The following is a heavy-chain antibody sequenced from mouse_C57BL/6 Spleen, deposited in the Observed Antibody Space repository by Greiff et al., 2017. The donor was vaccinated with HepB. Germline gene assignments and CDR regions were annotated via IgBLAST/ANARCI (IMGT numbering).Heavy chain of an antibody. J-gene: IGHJ1*03. CDR3: ARGGYYWYFDV. D-gene: IGHD2-2*01. CDR2: IYPSDSET. CDR1: GYTFTSYW. Sequence: QVQLQQPGAELVRPGSSVKLSCKASGYTFTSYWMAWVKQSPGQGLEWIGNIYPSDSETHYNQKFKDKAILTVDKSSSTAYMQLSSLTSEDSAVYYCARGGYYWYFDVWGTGTTVTVSS. V-gene: IGHV1-61*01.